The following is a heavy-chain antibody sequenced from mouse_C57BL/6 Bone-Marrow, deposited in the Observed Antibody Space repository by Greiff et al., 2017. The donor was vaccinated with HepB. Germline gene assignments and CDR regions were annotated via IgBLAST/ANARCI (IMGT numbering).Heavy chain of an antibody. Sequence: VKLVESGAELVKPGASVKISCKASGYAFSSYWMNWVKQRPGKGLEWIGQIYPGDGDTNYNGKFKGKATLTADKSSSTAYMQLSSLTSEDSAVYFCARRWPYAMDYWGQGTSVTVSS. J-gene: IGHJ4*01. CDR1: GYAFSSYW. CDR3: ARRWPYAMDY. D-gene: IGHD2-3*01. V-gene: IGHV1-80*01. CDR2: IYPGDGDT.